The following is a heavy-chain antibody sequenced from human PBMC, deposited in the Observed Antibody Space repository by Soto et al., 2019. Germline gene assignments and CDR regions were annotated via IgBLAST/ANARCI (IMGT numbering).Heavy chain of an antibody. CDR1: GYTFTSYG. V-gene: IGHV1-18*01. D-gene: IGHD3-10*01. Sequence: ASVKVSCKASGYTFTSYGISWVRQAPGQGLEWMGWISAYNGNTNYAQKLQGRVTMTTDTSTSTAYMELRSLRSDDTAVYYCARGITMVRGKPYGMDVWGQGITVTGSS. CDR3: ARGITMVRGKPYGMDV. CDR2: ISAYNGNT. J-gene: IGHJ6*02.